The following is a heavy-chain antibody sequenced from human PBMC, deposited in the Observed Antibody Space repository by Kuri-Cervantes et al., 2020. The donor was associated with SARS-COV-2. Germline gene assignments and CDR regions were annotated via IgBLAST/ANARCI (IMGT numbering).Heavy chain of an antibody. Sequence: LSLTCAASHFTFSSYAFHWVRQAPGQGLEWVAAISYDGNNKYFADSVRGRFTVSRDNSKNTLYLEMDGLRPEDTAVYYCARDMTFDEYGDYFYYYMDVWGKGTTVTGSS. D-gene: IGHD3-16*01. CDR3: ARDMTFDEYGDYFYYYMDV. J-gene: IGHJ6*03. CDR2: ISYDGNNK. V-gene: IGHV3-30*04. CDR1: HFTFSSYA.